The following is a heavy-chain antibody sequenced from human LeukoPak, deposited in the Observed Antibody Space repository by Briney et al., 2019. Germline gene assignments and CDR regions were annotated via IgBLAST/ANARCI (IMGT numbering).Heavy chain of an antibody. Sequence: GGSLRLSCAASGFTFDDYGMSWVRQAPGKGLEWVSGINWNGGSTGYADSVKGRFTISRDNAKNSLYLRMNSLRAEDTAVYYCARDRDPEGFDYWGQGTLVTVSS. CDR3: ARDRDPEGFDY. CDR2: INWNGGST. D-gene: IGHD3-10*01. CDR1: GFTFDDYG. J-gene: IGHJ4*02. V-gene: IGHV3-20*04.